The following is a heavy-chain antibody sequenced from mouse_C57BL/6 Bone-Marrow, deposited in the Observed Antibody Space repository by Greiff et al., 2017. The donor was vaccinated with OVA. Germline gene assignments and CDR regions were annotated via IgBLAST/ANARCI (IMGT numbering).Heavy chain of an antibody. CDR3: ARSFYYYGSRGYYFDY. CDR2: IYPGSGST. V-gene: IGHV1-55*01. D-gene: IGHD1-1*01. Sequence: QVQLQQSGAELVKPGASVKMSCKASGYTFTSYWITWVKQRPGQGLEWIGDIYPGSGSTNYNEKFKSKATLTVDTSSSTAYMQLSSLTSEDSAVYYCARSFYYYGSRGYYFDYWGQGTTLTVSS. CDR1: GYTFTSYW. J-gene: IGHJ2*01.